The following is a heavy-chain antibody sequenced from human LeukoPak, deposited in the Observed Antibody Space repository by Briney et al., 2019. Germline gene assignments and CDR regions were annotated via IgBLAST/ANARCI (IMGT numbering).Heavy chain of an antibody. Sequence: SVKVSCKASGGTFSSYTISWVRQAPGQGLEWMGGIIPIFGTANYAQKFQGRVTITTDESTSTAYMELSSLRSEDTAVYYCARAGVVVTYFDAFDIWGQGTMVTVSS. V-gene: IGHV1-69*05. CDR1: GGTFSSYT. CDR2: IIPIFGTA. D-gene: IGHD3-22*01. CDR3: ARAGVVVTYFDAFDI. J-gene: IGHJ3*02.